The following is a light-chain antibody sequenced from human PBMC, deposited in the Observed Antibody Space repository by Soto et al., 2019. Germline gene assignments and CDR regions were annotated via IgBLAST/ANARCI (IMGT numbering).Light chain of an antibody. J-gene: IGKJ1*01. CDR3: QKYNSAPRT. Sequence: IVLTQSPGTLSLSPGERATLSCRASQTGNNNYLAWYQHKSGQAPRLLIYGVYTRASGIPDRFSGSGSGTEFTLTISRLEPEDFATYYCQKYNSAPRTFGQGTKVDIK. CDR2: GVY. CDR1: QTGNNNY. V-gene: IGKV3-20*01.